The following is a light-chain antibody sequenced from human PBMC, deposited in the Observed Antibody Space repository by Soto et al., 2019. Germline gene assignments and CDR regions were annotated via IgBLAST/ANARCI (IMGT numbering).Light chain of an antibody. CDR2: GAS. Sequence: ESVFTQSPGTLSLSPGERATLSCRASQSVSSNYLAWYQQKPGQAPRLLIYGASTRATGIPDRFSGSGSGTDFTLTIGRLEPEDFAVYFCQQYGSSPTTFGQGTKVDIK. V-gene: IGKV3-20*01. J-gene: IGKJ1*01. CDR3: QQYGSSPTT. CDR1: QSVSSNY.